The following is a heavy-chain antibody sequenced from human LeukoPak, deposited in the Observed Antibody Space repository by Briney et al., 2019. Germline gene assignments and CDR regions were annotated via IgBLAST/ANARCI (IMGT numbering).Heavy chain of an antibody. CDR1: GFTFNTYA. D-gene: IGHD6-19*01. J-gene: IGHJ4*02. CDR2: ICGSGGCT. Sequence: GGSLRLSCEASGFTFNTYAIYWVRQAPGKGLEWVSGICGSGGCTYCADSVKGRFTISRDNSKNTVYLQMNSLTADDTAVYYCAKTTVGYSSGRYPGWPADCWGQGTLVTVSS. V-gene: IGHV3-23*01. CDR3: AKTTVGYSSGRYPGWPADC.